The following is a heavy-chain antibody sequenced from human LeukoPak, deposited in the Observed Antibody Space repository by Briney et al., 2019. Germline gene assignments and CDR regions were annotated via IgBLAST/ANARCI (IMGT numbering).Heavy chain of an antibody. V-gene: IGHV4-59*01. CDR3: ARFDYGSGAYYINQ. CDR1: GDSISSYY. Sequence: SETLSLTCTVSGDSISSYYWSWIRQPPGKGLEWIGYVYYTGSTSYNPSLRSRITMSVDTSKNQFSLKLNSVTAADTAIYYCARFDYGSGAYYINQWGQGTLVTVSS. D-gene: IGHD3-10*01. J-gene: IGHJ4*02. CDR2: VYYTGST.